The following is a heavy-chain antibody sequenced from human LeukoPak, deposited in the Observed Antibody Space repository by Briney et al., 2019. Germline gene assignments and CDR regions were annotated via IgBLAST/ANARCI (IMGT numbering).Heavy chain of an antibody. Sequence: ASVKASCKASGYTFTGYYIHWVRQAPGQGLEWMGWINPNSGGTNYAQKFQGRVTMARDTSISTAYMELSRLRSDDTAVYYCARPNYCSGDSCLNWFDSWGQGTLVTVSS. CDR2: INPNSGGT. CDR1: GYTFTGYY. V-gene: IGHV1-2*02. CDR3: ARPNYCSGDSCLNWFDS. D-gene: IGHD2-15*01. J-gene: IGHJ5*01.